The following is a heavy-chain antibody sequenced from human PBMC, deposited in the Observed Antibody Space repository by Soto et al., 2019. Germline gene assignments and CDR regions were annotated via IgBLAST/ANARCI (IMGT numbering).Heavy chain of an antibody. CDR1: GYNFFNFG. J-gene: IGHJ1*01. CDR3: ARGRTVSSIGPLLV. V-gene: IGHV1-18*01. D-gene: IGHD1-1*01. Sequence: QIQLVQSGTEVKKPGASVKVSCKASGYNFFNFGVSRVRQAPGQGLEWMGWVSPKSGNTDYARKVQGRVTMTTDTSTSTAYMELRGLRSDDTAVYYCARGRTVSSIGPLLVWGQGTLVSVSS. CDR2: VSPKSGNT.